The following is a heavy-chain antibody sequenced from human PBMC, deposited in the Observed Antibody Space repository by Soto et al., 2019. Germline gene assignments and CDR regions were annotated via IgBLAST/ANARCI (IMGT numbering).Heavy chain of an antibody. CDR3: ARSEDINYCYYMDV. CDR2: IYYSGST. D-gene: IGHD2-15*01. Sequence: QVQLQESGPGLVKPSQTLSLTCTVSGGSISSGGYYWSWIRQHPGKGLEWIGYIYYSGSTYYHPSLKSRITISIDTSKNQFSLKLSSVTAADTAVYFCARSEDINYCYYMDVWGKGTTVTVSS. V-gene: IGHV4-31*03. J-gene: IGHJ6*03. CDR1: GGSISSGGYY.